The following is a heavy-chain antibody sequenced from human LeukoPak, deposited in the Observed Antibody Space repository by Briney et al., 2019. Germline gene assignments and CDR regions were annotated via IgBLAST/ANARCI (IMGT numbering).Heavy chain of an antibody. V-gene: IGHV4-34*01. D-gene: IGHD6-13*01. J-gene: IGHJ4*02. CDR1: GVSFSGYY. CDR3: ARASIAAAGDY. Sequence: PSETLSLTCAVYGVSFSGYYWSWIRQPPGKGLEWIGEINHSGSTNYNPSLKSRVTISVDTSKNQFSLKLSSVTAADTAVYYCARASIAAAGDYWGQGTLVTVSS. CDR2: INHSGST.